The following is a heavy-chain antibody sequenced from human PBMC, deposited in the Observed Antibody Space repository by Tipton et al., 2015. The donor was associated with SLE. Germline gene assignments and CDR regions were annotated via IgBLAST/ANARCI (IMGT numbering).Heavy chain of an antibody. V-gene: IGHV1-46*02. D-gene: IGHD1-1*01. Sequence: QSGPEVKKPGASVKVSCEASANTFNSDYIHWVRQAPGQGLECIGIINPSGQSTNYSRKFEGRVTLTRETSTSTVYLELRSLRSDDTAVYYCSRGEGNNWLYNWFDPGGQGTLGTVSA. CDR2: INPSGQST. CDR3: SRGEGNNWLYNWFDP. CDR1: ANTFNSDY. J-gene: IGHJ5*02.